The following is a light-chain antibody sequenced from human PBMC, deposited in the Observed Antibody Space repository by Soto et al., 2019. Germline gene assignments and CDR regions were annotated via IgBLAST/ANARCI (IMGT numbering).Light chain of an antibody. CDR2: DVN. CDR3: SSYTSSSTYV. V-gene: IGLV2-14*01. J-gene: IGLJ1*01. CDR1: SSDVGGYNY. Sequence: QSALTQPASVSGSPRQSITISCTGTSSDVGGYNYVSWYQQHPGKVPKLMIYDVNNRPSGVSDRFSGSKSGNTASLTISGLQAEDEADYYCSSYTSSSTYVFGTGTKLTGL.